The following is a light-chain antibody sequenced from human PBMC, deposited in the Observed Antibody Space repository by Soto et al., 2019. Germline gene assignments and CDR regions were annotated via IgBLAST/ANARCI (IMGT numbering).Light chain of an antibody. V-gene: IGLV1-40*01. J-gene: IGLJ2*01. Sequence: QSVLTQPPSVSGAPGQRVTISCTGNNSNIRARYDVHWYQQLPGTAPKLLIYGNNHRPSGVPDRFSGSKSGTSASLAISGLQAEDEADYYCQSYDSSLSVVVFGGGTKLTVL. CDR1: NSNIRARYD. CDR3: QSYDSSLSVVV. CDR2: GNN.